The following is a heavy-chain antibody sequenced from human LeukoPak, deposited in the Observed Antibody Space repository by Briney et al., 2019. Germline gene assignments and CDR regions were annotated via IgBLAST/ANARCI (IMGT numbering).Heavy chain of an antibody. J-gene: IGHJ4*02. V-gene: IGHV4-34*01. CDR3: ARAKHTGTTIYFDY. CDR2: INHSGST. CDR1: GGSFSGYY. D-gene: IGHD1-1*01. Sequence: SETLSLTRAVYGGSFSGYYWSWIRQPPGKGLEWSGEINHSGSTNYNPSLKSRVTISVDTSKNQFSLTLSSVTAADTAVYYCARAKHTGTTIYFDYWGQGTLVTVSS.